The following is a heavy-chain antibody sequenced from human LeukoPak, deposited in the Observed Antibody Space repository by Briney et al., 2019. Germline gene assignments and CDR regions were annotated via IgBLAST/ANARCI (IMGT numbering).Heavy chain of an antibody. V-gene: IGHV3-66*01. Sequence: GGSLRLSCAASGFTVSRNYMSWVRQAPGKGLEWVSLIYSGGSTYYADSVKDRFTISRDNSKNTLYVQMNSLRAEDTAVYYCAAHSSGYLGWFDPWGQGTLVTVSS. CDR2: IYSGGST. D-gene: IGHD3-22*01. CDR3: AAHSSGYLGWFDP. CDR1: GFTVSRNY. J-gene: IGHJ5*02.